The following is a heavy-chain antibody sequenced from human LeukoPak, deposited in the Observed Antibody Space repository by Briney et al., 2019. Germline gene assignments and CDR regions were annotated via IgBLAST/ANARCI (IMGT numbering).Heavy chain of an antibody. J-gene: IGHJ4*02. Sequence: GGSLRLSCAASGFTFSSYGMHWVRQAPGKGLEWVAFIRYDGSNKYYADSVKGRFTISRDNSKNTLYLQMNSLRAEDTAVYYCAKWLYSSSWQGGYYFDYWGQGTLVTVSS. CDR1: GFTFSSYG. CDR2: IRYDGSNK. V-gene: IGHV3-30*02. CDR3: AKWLYSSSWQGGYYFDY. D-gene: IGHD6-13*01.